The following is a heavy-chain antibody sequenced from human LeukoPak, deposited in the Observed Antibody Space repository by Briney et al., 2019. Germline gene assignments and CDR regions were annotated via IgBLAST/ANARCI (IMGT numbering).Heavy chain of an antibody. V-gene: IGHV1-46*01. CDR2: INPSGGST. CDR3: ARVAEIGDSRGRAFDY. CDR1: GYTFTSYY. J-gene: IGHJ4*02. D-gene: IGHD3-22*01. Sequence: ASVKVSCKASGYTFTSYYMHWVRQAPGQGLEWMGIINPSGGSTSYAQKFQGRVTMTRDMSTSTVYMELSSLRSEDTAVYYCARVAEIGDSRGRAFDYWGQGTLVTVSS.